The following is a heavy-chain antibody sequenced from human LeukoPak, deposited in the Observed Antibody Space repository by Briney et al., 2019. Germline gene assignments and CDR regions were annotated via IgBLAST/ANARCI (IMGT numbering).Heavy chain of an antibody. V-gene: IGHV1-69*13. CDR3: AREISETNAIEFDY. CDR2: IIPIFGTA. D-gene: IGHD1-14*01. J-gene: IGHJ4*02. Sequence: SVKVSCKASGGTFSSYAISWVRQAPGQGLEWMGGIIPIFGTANYAQKFQGRVTITADESTSTAYMELSSLRSEDTAEYYCAREISETNAIEFDYWGQGTLVTVSS. CDR1: GGTFSSYA.